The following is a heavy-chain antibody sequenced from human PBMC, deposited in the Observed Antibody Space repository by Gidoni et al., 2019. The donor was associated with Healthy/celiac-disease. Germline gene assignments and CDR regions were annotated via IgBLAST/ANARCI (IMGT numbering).Heavy chain of an antibody. CDR1: GGSCSGYY. J-gene: IGHJ6*02. CDR2: MNHSGST. CDR3: ARANIVVVPALIYSYYGMDV. D-gene: IGHD2-2*01. Sequence: QVQLQQGGAGLLKRAETLSLTGAVYGGSCSGYYWSWIRQPPGKGLEWIGEMNHSGSTNYNPSLKSRVTISVDTSTNQFSLTLSSVPAADTAVYYCARANIVVVPALIYSYYGMDVWGQGTTVTVSS. V-gene: IGHV4-34*01.